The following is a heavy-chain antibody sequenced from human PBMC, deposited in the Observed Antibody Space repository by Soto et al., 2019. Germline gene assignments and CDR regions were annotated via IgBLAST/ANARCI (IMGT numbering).Heavy chain of an antibody. Sequence: GGSLRLSCAASGFSSITYAMSWVRQAPGKGLEWVSTLGSGGAGGDRTYYADAVKGRFTISRDNSKSTLYLQINSLRAEDTAVYYCAKGVTTALLYYFDYWGQGTLVTVSS. J-gene: IGHJ4*02. CDR2: LGSGGAGGDRT. CDR1: GFSSITYA. V-gene: IGHV3-23*01. CDR3: AKGVTTALLYYFDY. D-gene: IGHD4-17*01.